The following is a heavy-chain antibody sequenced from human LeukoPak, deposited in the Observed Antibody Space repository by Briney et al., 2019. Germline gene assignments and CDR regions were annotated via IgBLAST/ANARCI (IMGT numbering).Heavy chain of an antibody. Sequence: GGSLRLSCAASGFTFRNHGMNWVRQAPGKGLEWVSGISPSGGGTYYADSVKGRFTISRDDCKNTLSLQMNSLRVEDTALYYCAQDIAWGGFEPWGQGTLVTVSS. J-gene: IGHJ5*02. CDR1: GFTFRNHG. CDR2: ISPSGGGT. V-gene: IGHV3-23*01. D-gene: IGHD3-16*01. CDR3: AQDIAWGGFEP.